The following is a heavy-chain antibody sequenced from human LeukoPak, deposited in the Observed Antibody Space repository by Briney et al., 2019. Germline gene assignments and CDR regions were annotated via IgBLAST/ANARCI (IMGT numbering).Heavy chain of an antibody. J-gene: IGHJ4*02. CDR1: GFTFGDYA. Sequence: GGSLRLSCTASGFTFGDYAMSWVRWTPGKGLEWVGFIRSKAYGGTTEYAACVNGRFPISRHDSKSIGYLQMNSLKTEDRAVYYCTRATRSSGWPPPVDYWGQGTLVTLSS. CDR3: TRATRSSGWPPPVDY. V-gene: IGHV3-49*04. CDR2: IRSKAYGGTT. D-gene: IGHD6-19*01.